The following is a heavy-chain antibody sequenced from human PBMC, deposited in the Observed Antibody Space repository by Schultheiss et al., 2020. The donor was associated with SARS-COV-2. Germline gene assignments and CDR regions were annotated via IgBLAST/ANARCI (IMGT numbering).Heavy chain of an antibody. Sequence: GGSLRLSCAASGFTFSSYAMHWVRQAPGKGLEYVSAISSNGGSTYYADSVKGRFTISRDNSKNTLYLQMSSLRAEDTAVYYCVKDRDSSGYAFDYWGQGTLVTVSS. CDR2: ISSNGGST. CDR1: GFTFSSYA. D-gene: IGHD5-12*01. J-gene: IGHJ4*02. V-gene: IGHV3-64D*06. CDR3: VKDRDSSGYAFDY.